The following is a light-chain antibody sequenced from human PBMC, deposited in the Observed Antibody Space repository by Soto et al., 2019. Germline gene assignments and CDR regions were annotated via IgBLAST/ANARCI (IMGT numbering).Light chain of an antibody. CDR3: KQADTFPFT. J-gene: IGKJ3*01. V-gene: IGKV1-12*01. CDR2: AAT. CDR1: QDISSL. Sequence: IQMTQSPSSVSASVGDRVTITCRASQDISSLLAWYQHKPGKAPKLLIYAATTLQSGVPSRFSGSESGTEFTLTISSLQPHDFATYYCKQADTFPFTFGPGTKV.